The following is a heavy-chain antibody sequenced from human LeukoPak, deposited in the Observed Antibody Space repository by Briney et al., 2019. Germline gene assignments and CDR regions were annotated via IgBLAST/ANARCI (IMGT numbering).Heavy chain of an antibody. CDR2: VNPHSGGT. D-gene: IGHD3-22*01. CDR3: ARTDTKYDSRLLFN. Sequence: ASVKVSCKASGYTFTDYYIHWVRQAPGHGLEWMGWVNPHSGGTNFAQRFRGRVALTRAASVTTAYMELKRLESDDPAIYYCARTDTKYDSRLLFNWGQGTQIIVSS. CDR1: GYTFTDYY. V-gene: IGHV1-2*02. J-gene: IGHJ4*02.